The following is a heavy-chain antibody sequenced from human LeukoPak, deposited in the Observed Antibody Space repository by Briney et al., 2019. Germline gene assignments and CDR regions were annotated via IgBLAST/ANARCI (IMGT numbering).Heavy chain of an antibody. V-gene: IGHV4-59*01. D-gene: IGHD3-22*01. J-gene: IGHJ4*02. Sequence: SETLSLTCTVSGGSISSYYWSWIRQPPGKGLEWIGYIYYSGSTNFNPSLKSRVTISVDTSETQFSLKLSSVTAADTAVYYCARSSGYSSHYFDCWGQGTLVTVSS. CDR2: IYYSGST. CDR1: GGSISSYY. CDR3: ARSSGYSSHYFDC.